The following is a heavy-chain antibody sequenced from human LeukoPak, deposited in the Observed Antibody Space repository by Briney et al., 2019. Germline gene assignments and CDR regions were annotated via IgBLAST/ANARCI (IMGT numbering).Heavy chain of an antibody. CDR1: GFTFSSYA. V-gene: IGHV3-23*01. CDR2: ISGSGEST. D-gene: IGHD5-12*01. J-gene: IGHJ4*02. Sequence: GGSLRLSCAASGFTFSSYAMTWVRQAPGKGLEWVSDISGSGESTNYAESVKGRFTISRDNLENTLDLQMDSLRAEDTAVYYCFQRGYSGPFYIWGQGTLVTVSS. CDR3: FQRGYSGPFYI.